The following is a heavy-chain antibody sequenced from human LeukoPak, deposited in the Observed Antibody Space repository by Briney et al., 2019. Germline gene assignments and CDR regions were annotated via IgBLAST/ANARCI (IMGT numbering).Heavy chain of an antibody. V-gene: IGHV4-39*01. CDR3: ARSSIAAAGTGFFDY. D-gene: IGHD6-13*01. CDR1: GGSISSSSYY. Sequence: SETLSLTCTVSGGSISSSSYYWGWIRQPPGKGLEWIGSIHYSGSTYYNPSLKSRVTISVDTSNNQFSLKLSSVIAADTAVYYSARSSIAAAGTGFFDYWGQGTLVTVSS. J-gene: IGHJ4*02. CDR2: IHYSGST.